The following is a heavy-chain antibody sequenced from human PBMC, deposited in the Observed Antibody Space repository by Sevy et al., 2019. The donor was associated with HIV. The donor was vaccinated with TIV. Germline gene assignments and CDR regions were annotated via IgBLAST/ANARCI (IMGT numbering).Heavy chain of an antibody. CDR2: ISGSGGST. CDR1: GFSFSSYA. J-gene: IGHJ4*02. Sequence: GGSLRLSCAASGFSFSSYAMSWVRQAPGKGLEWVSGISGSGGSTYYADSVKGRFTISRDNSKNTLYLQMNSLRAEDTALYYCAKDIDSSGYYYFDYWGQGTLVNVSS. CDR3: AKDIDSSGYYYFDY. V-gene: IGHV3-23*01. D-gene: IGHD6-19*01.